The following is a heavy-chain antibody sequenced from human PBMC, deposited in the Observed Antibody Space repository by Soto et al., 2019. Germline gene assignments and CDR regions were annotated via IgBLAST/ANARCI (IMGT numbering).Heavy chain of an antibody. CDR2: IDPRDSYS. J-gene: IGHJ4*02. D-gene: IGHD3-10*01. V-gene: IGHV5-10-1*01. CDR3: ARTYYSGSGSYYIFDY. Sequence: PGESLKISCKGFGYSFTSYWITWVRQMPGKGLEWMGRIDPRDSYSSYSPSFQGHVTMSADKSISTAYLQWSSLMASDTAMYYCARTYYSGSGSYYIFDYWGRGTLVTVSS. CDR1: GYSFTSYW.